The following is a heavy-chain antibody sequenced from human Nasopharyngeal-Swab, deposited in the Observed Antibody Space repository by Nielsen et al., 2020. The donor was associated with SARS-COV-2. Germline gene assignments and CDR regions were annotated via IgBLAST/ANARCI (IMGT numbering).Heavy chain of an antibody. J-gene: IGHJ3*01. CDR1: GFTFNIYA. CDR3: AKDGVVRGDALDL. V-gene: IGHV3-23*01. Sequence: LTRAASGFTFNIYAMAWARRAPGRGLQWVTGVSASGGSTYYTDSVKGRFSISRDNSKNTLFLQMHSLRVEDTAVYYCAKDGVVRGDALDLWGQGTMVTVSS. CDR2: VSASGGST. D-gene: IGHD3-10*01.